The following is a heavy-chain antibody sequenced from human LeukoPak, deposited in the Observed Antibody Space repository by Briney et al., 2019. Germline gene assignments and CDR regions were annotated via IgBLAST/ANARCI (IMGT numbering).Heavy chain of an antibody. CDR1: GGSISSYY. CDR3: ARDFSSGWKEYFDL. D-gene: IGHD6-19*01. Sequence: PSETLSLTCTVSGGSISSYYWSWIRQPPGKGLEWIGCIYTSGSTNYNPSLKSRVTMSVDTSKNQFSLKLSSVTAADTAVYYCARDFSSGWKEYFDLWGRGTLVTVSS. CDR2: IYTSGST. V-gene: IGHV4-4*07. J-gene: IGHJ2*01.